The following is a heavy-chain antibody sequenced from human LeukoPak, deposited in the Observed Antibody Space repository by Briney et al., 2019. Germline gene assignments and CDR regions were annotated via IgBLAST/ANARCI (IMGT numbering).Heavy chain of an antibody. CDR1: GFTFSFYT. V-gene: IGHV3-21*01. CDR3: ARDSGNWGNPFDI. J-gene: IGHJ3*02. Sequence: GGSLRLSCAATGFTFSFYTMNWIRQAPGKGLEWVSSIGTTSSSIYHADSVKGRFTISRDNAKNSLYLQMNSLRAEDTAVYYCARDSGNWGNPFDIWGQGTMVTVSS. CDR2: IGTTSSSI. D-gene: IGHD3-10*01.